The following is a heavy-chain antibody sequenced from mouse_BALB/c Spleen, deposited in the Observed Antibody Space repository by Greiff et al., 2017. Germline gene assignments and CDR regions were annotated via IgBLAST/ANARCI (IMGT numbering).Heavy chain of an antibody. V-gene: IGHV2-9*02. CDR3: AREEGGTEHFDY. CDR2: IWAGGST. CDR1: GFSLTSYG. J-gene: IGHJ2*01. D-gene: IGHD4-1*01. Sequence: QVQLQQSGPGLVAPSQSLSITCTVSGFSLTSYGVHWVRQPPGKGLEWLGVIWAGGSTNYNSALMSRLSISKDNSKSQVFLKMNSLQTDDTAMYYCAREEGGTEHFDYWGQGTTLTVSS.